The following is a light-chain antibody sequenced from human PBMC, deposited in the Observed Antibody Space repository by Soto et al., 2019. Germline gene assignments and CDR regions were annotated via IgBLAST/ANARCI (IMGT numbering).Light chain of an antibody. J-gene: IGKJ1*01. CDR3: QQYNSYSWT. Sequence: EIQMTQSPSTLSASVGDRVTITCRASQSISSWLAWYQQKPGKAPKLLIYDASSLESGVPSRFSGSGSGTEFTLTSSSLQPDDFATYYCQQYNSYSWTFGQGTKVDIK. CDR2: DAS. CDR1: QSISSW. V-gene: IGKV1-5*01.